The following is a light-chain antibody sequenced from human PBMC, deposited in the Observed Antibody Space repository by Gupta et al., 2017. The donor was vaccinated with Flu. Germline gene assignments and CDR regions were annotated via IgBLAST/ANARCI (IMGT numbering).Light chain of an antibody. Sequence: SSELPQPPSVSVSPGQTARITCSGDALPKKYAYWYQQKSGQAPVLVIYEDTKRPSGIPERFSGSSSGTMATLTISGAQAEDEADYYCYSTDSTGNHRVFGGGTKLTVL. CDR1: ALPKKY. V-gene: IGLV3-10*01. CDR3: YSTDSTGNHRV. CDR2: EDT. J-gene: IGLJ2*01.